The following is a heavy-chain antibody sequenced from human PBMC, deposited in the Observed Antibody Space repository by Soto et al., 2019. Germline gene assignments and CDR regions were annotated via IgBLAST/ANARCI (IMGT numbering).Heavy chain of an antibody. D-gene: IGHD3-22*01. J-gene: IGHJ4*02. CDR3: ARPNSYYYDSSGPFDY. CDR1: GFTFSSYA. V-gene: IGHV3-30-3*01. CDR2: ISYDGSNK. Sequence: GGSLRLSCAASGFTFSSYAMHWVRQAPGKGLEWVAVISYDGSNKYYADSVKGRFTISRDNSKNTLYLQMNSLRAEDTAVYYCARPNSYYYDSSGPFDYWGQGTLVTVSS.